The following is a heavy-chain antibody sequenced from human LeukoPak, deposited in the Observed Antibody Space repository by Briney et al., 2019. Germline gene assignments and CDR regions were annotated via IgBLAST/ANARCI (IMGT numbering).Heavy chain of an antibody. J-gene: IGHJ4*02. CDR1: GFTFSSYE. CDR3: ARDRAYYDSSGSDY. CDR2: ISSSGSTI. D-gene: IGHD3-22*01. Sequence: GGSLRLSCAASGFTFSSYEMNWVRQAPGKGLEWASYISSSGSTIYYADSVKGRFTISRDNAKNSLYLQMNSLRAEDTAVYYCARDRAYYDSSGSDYWGQGTLVTVSS. V-gene: IGHV3-48*03.